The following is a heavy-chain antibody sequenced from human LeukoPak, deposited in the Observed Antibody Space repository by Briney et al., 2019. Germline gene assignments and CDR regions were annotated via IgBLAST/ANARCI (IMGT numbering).Heavy chain of an antibody. D-gene: IGHD3-22*01. CDR3: TTLTMIVVHNDY. CDR1: EFTLSNAW. J-gene: IGHJ4*02. Sequence: GGSLRLSCAASEFTLSNAWMSWVRQAPGKGLEWVGRIKSEIDGGTTDYAAPVEGRFTISRDDSKNTLYLQMNSLKTEDTAVYYCTTLTMIVVHNDYWGQGTLVTVSS. V-gene: IGHV3-15*01. CDR2: IKSEIDGGTT.